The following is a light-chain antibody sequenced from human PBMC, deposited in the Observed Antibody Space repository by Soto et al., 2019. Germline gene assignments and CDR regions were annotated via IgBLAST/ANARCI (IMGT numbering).Light chain of an antibody. CDR1: QSVGSNY. J-gene: IGKJ1*01. CDR3: QQYSNSPPWT. CDR2: GTS. V-gene: IGKV3-20*01. Sequence: EIVLTQSPGTLSLSPGDRATLSCRASQSVGSNYLGWYQQKPGQTPRLLIYGTSNGATGIPDRFSGSGSGTDFTLTISRLEPEDFAVYYCQQYSNSPPWTFGQGTKVEI.